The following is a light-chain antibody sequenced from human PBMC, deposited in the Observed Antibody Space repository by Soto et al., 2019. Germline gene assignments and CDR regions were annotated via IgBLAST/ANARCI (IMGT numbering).Light chain of an antibody. CDR3: QQYNNWPGT. Sequence: EIVMTQSPATLSVSPGERATLSCRASQSVSSNLAWYQQKPGQAPRLLIYGASTRATGIPARFSGSGSGTEFTLTISSLQSEEFAVYYCQQYNNWPGTVGQGTKVDIK. J-gene: IGKJ1*01. V-gene: IGKV3-15*01. CDR1: QSVSSN. CDR2: GAS.